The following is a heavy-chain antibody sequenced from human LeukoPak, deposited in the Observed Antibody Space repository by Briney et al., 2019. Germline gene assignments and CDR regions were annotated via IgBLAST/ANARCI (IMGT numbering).Heavy chain of an antibody. CDR3: ASGDGSSSEPFDY. D-gene: IGHD6-6*01. V-gene: IGHV3-21*01. J-gene: IGHJ4*02. CDR2: ISSSSSYI. CDR1: GFTFSSYS. Sequence: GGSLRLSCAASGFTFSSYSMNWVRQAPGKGLEWVSSISSSSSYIYYADSVKGRFTISRDNAKNSLYLQMNSLRAEDTAVYYCASGDGSSSEPFDYWGQGTLVTVSS.